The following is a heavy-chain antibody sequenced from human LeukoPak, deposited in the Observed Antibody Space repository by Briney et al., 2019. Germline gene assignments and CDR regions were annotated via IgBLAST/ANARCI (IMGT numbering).Heavy chain of an antibody. D-gene: IGHD6-19*01. CDR2: ISGSGGST. J-gene: IGHJ4*02. CDR3: AKGSGYSSGWYTIDF. CDR1: GFTFSSYA. Sequence: GGSLRLSCAASGFTFSSYAMSWVRQAPGKGLEWVSAISGSGGSTYYADSVKGRFTISRDNSKNTLYLQMSSLRAEDTAVYYCAKGSGYSSGWYTIDFWGQGTLVTVSS. V-gene: IGHV3-23*01.